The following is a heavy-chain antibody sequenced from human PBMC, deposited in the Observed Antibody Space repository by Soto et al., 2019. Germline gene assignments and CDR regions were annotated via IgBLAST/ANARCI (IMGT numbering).Heavy chain of an antibody. Sequence: GGSLRLSCAASGLTFSSYAMHWVRQAPGKGLEWVAVISYDGSNKYYADSVKGRFTISRDNSKNTLYLQMNSLRAEDTAVYYCARDIGCSSTSCYAGYYYYGLDVWGPGTTVTVSS. CDR1: GLTFSSYA. CDR3: ARDIGCSSTSCYAGYYYYGLDV. D-gene: IGHD2-2*01. CDR2: ISYDGSNK. V-gene: IGHV3-30-3*01. J-gene: IGHJ6*02.